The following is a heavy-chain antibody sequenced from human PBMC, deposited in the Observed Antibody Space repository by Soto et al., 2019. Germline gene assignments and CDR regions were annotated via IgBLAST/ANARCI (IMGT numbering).Heavy chain of an antibody. J-gene: IGHJ4*01. CDR2: IIPIFGTT. V-gene: IGHV1-69*13. D-gene: IGHD3-22*01. CDR3: ARANAYDTPFDY. CDR1: GGTFSRYA. Sequence: GASVKVSCKASGGTFSRYAISWVRQAPGQGLEWMGGIIPIFGTTNYAQNFQGRVTITADESTSTAYMELSSLISEDTAVYYCARANAYDTPFDYWGHGTLVTVS.